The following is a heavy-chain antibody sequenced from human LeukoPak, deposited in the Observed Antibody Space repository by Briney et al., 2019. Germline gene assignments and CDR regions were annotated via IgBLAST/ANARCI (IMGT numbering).Heavy chain of an antibody. CDR2: IRQDGSEK. CDR3: ARDGTAAGLYFDL. Sequence: GGSLRLSCAASGFTFSSYSMNWVRQVPGKELEWVASIRQDGSEKTYVDSVKGRFTISRDNTRNSLSLQLNSLRVEDTAVYYCARDGTAAGLYFDLWGQGTLVTVSS. J-gene: IGHJ4*01. V-gene: IGHV3-7*01. CDR1: GFTFSSYS. D-gene: IGHD6-13*01.